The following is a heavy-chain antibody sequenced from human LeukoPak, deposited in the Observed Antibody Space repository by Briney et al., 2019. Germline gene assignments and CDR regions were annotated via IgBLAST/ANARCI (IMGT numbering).Heavy chain of an antibody. Sequence: PGKSLRLSCAASGFTFSSYEMNWVRQAPGKGLEWVAYISSSGSTIYYADSVKGRFTISRDNAKNSLYLQMNSLRAEDTAVYYCARFIYGDPSFDYWGQGTLVTVSS. CDR1: GFTFSSYE. CDR3: ARFIYGDPSFDY. CDR2: ISSSGSTI. D-gene: IGHD4-17*01. J-gene: IGHJ4*02. V-gene: IGHV3-48*03.